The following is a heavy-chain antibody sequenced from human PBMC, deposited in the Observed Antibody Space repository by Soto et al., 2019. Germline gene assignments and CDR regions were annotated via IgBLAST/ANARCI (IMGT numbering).Heavy chain of an antibody. J-gene: IGHJ6*02. V-gene: IGHV4-30-2*01. D-gene: IGHD4-4*01. CDR1: GGSISSGGYS. CDR2: IYQSGST. Sequence: SETLSLTCAVSGGSISSGGYSWSWIRQPPGKGLEWIGYIYQSGSTYYNPSLKSRVTISVDRSRNQFSLKLSSVTAADTAVYFCATQSYSNSGAYYYYAMDVWGQGTAVTVSS. CDR3: ATQSYSNSGAYYYYAMDV.